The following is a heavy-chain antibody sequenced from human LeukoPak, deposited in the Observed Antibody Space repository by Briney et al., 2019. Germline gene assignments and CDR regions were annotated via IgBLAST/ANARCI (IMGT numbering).Heavy chain of an antibody. V-gene: IGHV4-59*01. CDR2: IYYTRST. J-gene: IGHJ4*02. D-gene: IGHD3/OR15-3a*01. CDR1: GGSINSYY. Sequence: SETLSLTCTVSGGSINSYYWSWIRQPPGKGLECIGHIYYTRSTYYKPSLESRVTISVDTAENQISLKLSSVTAADTAVYYCARYEEFSTGYSASSPRHYFDHWGQGTLVTVSS. CDR3: ARYEEFSTGYSASSPRHYFDH.